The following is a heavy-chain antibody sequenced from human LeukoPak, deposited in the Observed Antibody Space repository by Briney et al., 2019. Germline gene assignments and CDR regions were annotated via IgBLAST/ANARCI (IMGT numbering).Heavy chain of an antibody. J-gene: IGHJ4*02. D-gene: IGHD2-15*01. CDR1: GGSISSYY. CDR3: ARVDCTGGSCHGDY. CDR2: IYYSGST. V-gene: IGHV4-59*01. Sequence: SETLSLTCTVSGGSISSYYWSWIRQPPGKGLEWIGYIYYSGSTNYNPSLKSRVTISVDTSKNQFSLQLTSVTAADTAVYYCARVDCTGGSCHGDYWGQGTLVTVSS.